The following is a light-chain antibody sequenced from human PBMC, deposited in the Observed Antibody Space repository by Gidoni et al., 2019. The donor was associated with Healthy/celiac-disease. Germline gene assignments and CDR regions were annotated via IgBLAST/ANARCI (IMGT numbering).Light chain of an antibody. CDR3: QQSYITPPIT. CDR1: QSISSY. Sequence: DIQMTQSPSSLSASVGDRVTITCRASQSISSYLNWYQQKPGKAPQLLIYAASSLQSGVPSRFSGSGSGTDFTLTISSLQPEDFATYYCQQSYITPPITFGQGTRLEIK. J-gene: IGKJ5*01. V-gene: IGKV1-39*01. CDR2: AAS.